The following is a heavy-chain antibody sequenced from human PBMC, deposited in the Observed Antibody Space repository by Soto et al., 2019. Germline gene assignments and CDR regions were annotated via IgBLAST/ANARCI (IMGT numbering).Heavy chain of an antibody. J-gene: IGHJ6*02. CDR1: GGTFSDFA. CDR3: ARDRIQLRLGKYTFNGMDF. Sequence: QVQLVQSGAEMRKPGSSLRVSCKASGGTFSDFAFSWVRQAPGHGLEWMGGIVPRFGSPNYAQKFGGRVTISADTSTSTVYREVSSLRFDETAVYCCARDRIQLRLGKYTFNGMDFWGQGTTIPVSS. CDR2: IVPRFGSP. D-gene: IGHD3-16*01. V-gene: IGHV1-69*06.